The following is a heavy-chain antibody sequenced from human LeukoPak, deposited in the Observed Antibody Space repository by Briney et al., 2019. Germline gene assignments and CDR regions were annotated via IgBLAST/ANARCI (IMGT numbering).Heavy chain of an antibody. J-gene: IGHJ4*02. D-gene: IGHD2-8*01. CDR3: AKDRSCTNDICHGDFDY. CDR2: ICGSGGST. Sequence: PGGYLRLSCAASGFTFSSYAVSWVRQAPGKGLEWVSSICGSGGSTYSADSVKGRFTISRDNSKNTLYLQMNSLRAEDTALYYCAKDRSCTNDICHGDFDYWGQGTLVTVSS. V-gene: IGHV3-23*01. CDR1: GFTFSSYA.